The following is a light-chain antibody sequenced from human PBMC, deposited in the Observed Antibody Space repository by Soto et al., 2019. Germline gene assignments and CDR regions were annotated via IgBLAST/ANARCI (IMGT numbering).Light chain of an antibody. CDR3: QQYGSSPQT. CDR1: QSVSSNY. J-gene: IGKJ1*01. V-gene: IGKV3-20*01. Sequence: EIVLTQSPGTLSLSPGERATLSCRASQSVSSNYLAWYQQKAGQAPRLLIYGAISRATGIPDRFSGSGSGTDFTLTISRLEPEDLAVYYCQQYGSSPQTFGQGTKAEIK. CDR2: GAI.